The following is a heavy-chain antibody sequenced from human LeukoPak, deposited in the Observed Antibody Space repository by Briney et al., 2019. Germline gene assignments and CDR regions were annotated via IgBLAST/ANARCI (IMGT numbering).Heavy chain of an antibody. CDR2: TYYRSKWYN. V-gene: IGHV6-1*01. Sequence: SQTLSLTCAISGDSVSSNSAAWNWLRQSPSRGLEWLGSTYYRSKWYNDYAVSVKSRTTINPDTSKYQCSLQLNTVTPEDTAVYYCARSGVIDMVPFDHWGQGTLVTVSS. D-gene: IGHD2-21*01. CDR1: GDSVSSNSAA. J-gene: IGHJ4*02. CDR3: ARSGVIDMVPFDH.